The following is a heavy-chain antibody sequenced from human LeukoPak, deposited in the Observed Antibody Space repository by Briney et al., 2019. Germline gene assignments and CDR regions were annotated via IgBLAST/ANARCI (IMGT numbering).Heavy chain of an antibody. CDR2: ISSSSSYI. J-gene: IGHJ6*03. CDR1: GFTFSSYA. V-gene: IGHV3-21*01. CDR3: AREIRKGIVVVPAATNVGYMDV. D-gene: IGHD2-2*01. Sequence: GGSLRLSCAASGFTFSSYAMHWVRQAPGKGLEWVSSISSSSSYIYYADSVKGRFTISRDNAKNSLYLQMNSLRAEDTAVYYCAREIRKGIVVVPAATNVGYMDVWGKGTTVTVSS.